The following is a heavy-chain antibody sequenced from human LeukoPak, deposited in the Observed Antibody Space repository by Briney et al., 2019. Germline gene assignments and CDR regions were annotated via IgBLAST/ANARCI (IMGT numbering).Heavy chain of an antibody. CDR3: ARRFYGDYAVGRGGGSTYYYYMDV. D-gene: IGHD4-17*01. J-gene: IGHJ6*03. V-gene: IGHV3-33*01. Sequence: GGSLRLSCAAPGYTFSSYGMHWVRQAPGKGLEWVAVIWYDGSNKYYADSVKGRFTISRDNSKNTLYLQMNSLRAEDTAVYYCARRFYGDYAVGRGGGSTYYYYMDVWGKGTTVTVSS. CDR2: IWYDGSNK. CDR1: GYTFSSYG.